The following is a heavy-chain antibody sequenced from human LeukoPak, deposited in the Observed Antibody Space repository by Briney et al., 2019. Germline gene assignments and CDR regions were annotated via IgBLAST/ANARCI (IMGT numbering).Heavy chain of an antibody. Sequence: SETLSLTCTVSGYSISSGYYWGWIRQPPGKGLEWIGSIYHSGSTYYNPSLKSRVTISVDTSKNQFSLKLSSVTAADTAVYYCASERGYCTNGVCSNFDYWGQGTLVTVSS. D-gene: IGHD2-8*01. V-gene: IGHV4-38-2*02. CDR2: IYHSGST. J-gene: IGHJ4*02. CDR3: ASERGYCTNGVCSNFDY. CDR1: GYSISSGYY.